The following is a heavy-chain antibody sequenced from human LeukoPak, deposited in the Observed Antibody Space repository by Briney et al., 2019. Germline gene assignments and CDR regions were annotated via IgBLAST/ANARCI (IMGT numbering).Heavy chain of an antibody. CDR3: ARREKVNYYGSGSYYKNKNNWFDP. CDR1: GGSISSSSYY. V-gene: IGHV4-39*07. Sequence: SETLSLTCTVSGGSISSSSYYWGWIRQPPGKGLEWIGSIYYSGSTYYNPSLKSRVTISVDTSKNQFSLKLSSVTAADTAVYYCARREKVNYYGSGSYYKNKNNWFDPWGQGTLVTVSS. J-gene: IGHJ5*02. CDR2: IYYSGST. D-gene: IGHD3-10*01.